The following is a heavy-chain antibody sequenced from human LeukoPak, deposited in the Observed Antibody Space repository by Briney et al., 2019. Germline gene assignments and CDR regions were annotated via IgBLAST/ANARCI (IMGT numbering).Heavy chain of an antibody. CDR3: ARAGTDYYDSSGYFDY. V-gene: IGHV4-39*07. Sequence: SETLSLTCTVSGGSISSSSYYWGWIRQPPGKGVEWLGSIYYRGSTYYNPSLKSRVTISVDTSKNQFSLKLSSVTAADTAVYYCARAGTDYYDSSGYFDYWGQGTLVTVSS. CDR1: GGSISSSSYY. J-gene: IGHJ4*02. D-gene: IGHD3-22*01. CDR2: IYYRGST.